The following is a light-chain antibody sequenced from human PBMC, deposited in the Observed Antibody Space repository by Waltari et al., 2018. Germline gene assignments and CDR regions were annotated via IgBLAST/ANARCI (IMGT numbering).Light chain of an antibody. CDR2: YDS. CDR3: QVWDTSIDLSV. J-gene: IGLJ1*01. CDR1: NIAAKN. V-gene: IGLV3-21*04. Sequence: SYVLTQAPSVSVAPGETARITCGGNNIAAKNVHWYQQKPGQAPVLVIFYDSDRPSGIPERFSGSNSGNTATLTISRAEAGDEADYYCQVWDTSIDLSVFGTGTKVTVL.